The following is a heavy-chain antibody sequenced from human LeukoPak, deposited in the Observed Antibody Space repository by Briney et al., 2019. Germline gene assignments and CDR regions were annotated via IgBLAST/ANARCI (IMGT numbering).Heavy chain of an antibody. CDR1: GFTFSNAW. V-gene: IGHV3-15*01. CDR3: TTIAAAGIFFDY. J-gene: IGHJ4*02. D-gene: IGHD6-13*01. Sequence: GGSLRLSCAASGFTFSNAWMSWVRQAPGKGLEWVGRIKSKTDGGTTDYAAPVKGRFTISRDDSKNTLYLQMNSLKTEDTAVYYCTTIAAAGIFFDYWGQGTLVTVSS. CDR2: IKSKTDGGTT.